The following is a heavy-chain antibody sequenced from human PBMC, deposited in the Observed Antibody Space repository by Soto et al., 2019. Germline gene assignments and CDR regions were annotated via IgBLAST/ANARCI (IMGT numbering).Heavy chain of an antibody. Sequence: QITLKESGPTLVKPTQTLTLTCTFSGFSLSTHGVGVGWVRQPAGKALEWLALIYWDDDKRYSASLNSRLTITKXPTXXQXILTMTNMDPVDTATYYCAHAMLYCTGGSCSTWFDSWGQGTLVTVSS. CDR2: IYWDDDK. CDR3: AHAMLYCTGGSCSTWFDS. D-gene: IGHD2-15*01. CDR1: GFSLSTHGVG. V-gene: IGHV2-5*02. J-gene: IGHJ5*01.